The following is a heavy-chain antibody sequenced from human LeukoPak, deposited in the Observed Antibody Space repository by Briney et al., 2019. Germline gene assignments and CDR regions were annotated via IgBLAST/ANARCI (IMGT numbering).Heavy chain of an antibody. D-gene: IGHD5-18*01. J-gene: IGHJ6*02. Sequence: ASVKVSCTASGYTFTGYYMHWVRQAPGQGLEWMGWINPNSGGTNYAQKFQGRVTMTRDTSISTAYMELSRLRSDDTVVYYCASPDVDTAMVTYYYYYGMDVWGQGTTVTVSS. CDR2: INPNSGGT. V-gene: IGHV1-2*02. CDR1: GYTFTGYY. CDR3: ASPDVDTAMVTYYYYYGMDV.